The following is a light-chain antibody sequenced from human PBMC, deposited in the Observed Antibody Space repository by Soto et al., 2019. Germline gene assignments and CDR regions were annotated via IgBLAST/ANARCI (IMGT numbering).Light chain of an antibody. Sequence: EIVLTQSPGTLSLSPGERATLSCRASQSVSSANFAWYQQKPGQPPRLLIYGASTRATGIPARFSGSGSGTDFTLTISRLEPEDFAVYYCQQYGNSRTFGQGTKVDIK. CDR1: QSVSSAN. CDR2: GAS. J-gene: IGKJ1*01. CDR3: QQYGNSRT. V-gene: IGKV3-20*01.